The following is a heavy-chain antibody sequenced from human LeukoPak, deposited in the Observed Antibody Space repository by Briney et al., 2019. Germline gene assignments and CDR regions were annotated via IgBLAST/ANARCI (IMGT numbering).Heavy chain of an antibody. Sequence: PGGSLRLSCAASGFTFGSYALNWVRQAPGKGLEWVSTVSGSGDATYYADSVKGRFTISRDDSKNTLHLQMDSLRAEDTALYYCAKGNTGSAYSAVDHWGQGTLVTVS. J-gene: IGHJ4*02. CDR2: VSGSGDAT. CDR3: AKGNTGSAYSAVDH. V-gene: IGHV3-23*01. D-gene: IGHD2-15*01. CDR1: GFTFGSYA.